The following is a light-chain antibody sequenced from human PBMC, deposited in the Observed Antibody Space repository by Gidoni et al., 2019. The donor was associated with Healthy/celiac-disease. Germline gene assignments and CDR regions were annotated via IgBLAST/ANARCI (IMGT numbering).Light chain of an antibody. CDR3: NSRDSSGNHEV. Sequence: SSELTEDPAVSVALGQTVRFTCQGDSLRSSYASWYQQKPGQAPVLVLYGKNNRPSGIPDRFSGSSSGNTASLTITGAQAEDEADYYCNSRDSSGNHEVFGGGTKLTVL. V-gene: IGLV3-19*01. CDR1: SLRSSY. J-gene: IGLJ3*02. CDR2: GKN.